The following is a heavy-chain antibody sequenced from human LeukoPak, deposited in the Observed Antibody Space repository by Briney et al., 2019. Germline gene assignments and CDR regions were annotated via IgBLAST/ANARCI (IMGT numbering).Heavy chain of an antibody. Sequence: KASETLSLTCTVSGGSISSSRYYWGWIRQPPGKGLEWIGSIYYSGSTYDNPSLKSRVTISVDTSKNQFSLKLSSVTAADTAVYYCARDDWPLPRLAYWNGFDYWGQGTLVTVSS. J-gene: IGHJ4*02. CDR2: IYYSGST. CDR3: ARDDWPLPRLAYWNGFDY. V-gene: IGHV4-39*07. CDR1: GGSISSSRYY. D-gene: IGHD2-21*01.